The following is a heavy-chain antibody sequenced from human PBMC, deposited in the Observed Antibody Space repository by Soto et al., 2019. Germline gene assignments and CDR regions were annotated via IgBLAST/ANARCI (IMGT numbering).Heavy chain of an antibody. CDR3: ARDGYCSSTSCYFPYAFDI. CDR2: ISAYNGNT. D-gene: IGHD2-2*01. J-gene: IGHJ3*02. Sequence: GASVKVSCKASGYTFTSYGISWVRQAPGQGLEWMGWISAYNGNTNYAQKLQGRVTMTTDTSTSTAYMELRSLRSDDTAVYYCARDGYCSSTSCYFPYAFDIWGQGTMVTVS. V-gene: IGHV1-18*01. CDR1: GYTFTSYG.